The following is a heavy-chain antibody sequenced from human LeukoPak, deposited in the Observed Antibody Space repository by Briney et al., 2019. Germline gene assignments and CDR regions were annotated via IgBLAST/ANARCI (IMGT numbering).Heavy chain of an antibody. V-gene: IGHV4-34*01. CDR1: GDSISTNDYS. D-gene: IGHD3-9*01. CDR3: ARGRAYFD. Sequence: SETLSLTCAVSGDSISTNDYSWSWIRQPPGKGLEWIGEINHSGSTNYNPSLKSRVTISVDTSKNQFSLKLSSVTAADTAVYYCARGRAYFDWGQGTLVTVSS. J-gene: IGHJ4*02. CDR2: INHSGST.